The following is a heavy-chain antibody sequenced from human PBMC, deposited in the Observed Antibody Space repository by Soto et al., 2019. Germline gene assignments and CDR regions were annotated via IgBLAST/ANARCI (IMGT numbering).Heavy chain of an antibody. V-gene: IGHV3-23*01. J-gene: IGHJ4*02. CDR1: GFTFSSCA. Sequence: GGSLRLSCAASGFTFSSCAMGWVRQAPGKGLEWVSGISGNGGSTYYADSVKGRFTISRDTSKNTLYLQMDSLGAEDTAIYYCAKVVGDGNDYYDCWGQGTLVTVSS. CDR3: AKVVGDGNDYYDC. D-gene: IGHD3-22*01. CDR2: ISGNGGST.